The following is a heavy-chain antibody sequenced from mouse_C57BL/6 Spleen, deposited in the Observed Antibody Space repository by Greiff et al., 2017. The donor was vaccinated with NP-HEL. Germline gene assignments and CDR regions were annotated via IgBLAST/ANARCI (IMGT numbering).Heavy chain of an antibody. Sequence: QVHLQQPGAELVKPGASVKLSRKASGYTFTSYWMHWVKQRPGQGLEWIGMIYPNSGSTNYKEKFQSKATLTVDKSLSTAHMHRISLTSEDSAVYYCARLYYYGSSEAYWGQGTLVTVSA. V-gene: IGHV1-64*01. CDR3: ARLYYYGSSEAY. J-gene: IGHJ3*01. D-gene: IGHD1-1*01. CDR2: IYPNSGST. CDR1: GYTFTSYW.